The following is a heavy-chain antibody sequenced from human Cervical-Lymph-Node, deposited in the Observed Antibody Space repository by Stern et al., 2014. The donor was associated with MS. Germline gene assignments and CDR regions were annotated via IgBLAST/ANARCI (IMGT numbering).Heavy chain of an antibody. V-gene: IGHV4-39*01. CDR2: IYYSGST. D-gene: IGHD2-15*01. CDR3: ARQGYCSGGSCYYWYFDL. J-gene: IGHJ2*01. Sequence: QLQLQESGPGLLKPSETLSLTCTVSGGSMRSYHWGWIRQPPGKGLEWIGTIYYSGSTYYNPSLKSRVTISVDPSQLPFSLMLTSGPAADTAVYYCARQGYCSGGSCYYWYFDLWGRGTLVTVSS. CDR1: GGSMRSYH.